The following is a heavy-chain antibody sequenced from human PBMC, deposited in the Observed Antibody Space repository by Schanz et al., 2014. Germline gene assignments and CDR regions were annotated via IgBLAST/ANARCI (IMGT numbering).Heavy chain of an antibody. CDR1: GYTFSSFF. D-gene: IGHD5-12*01. J-gene: IGHJ4*02. V-gene: IGHV1-18*01. CDR3: ARTGYDPSLAH. Sequence: QVYLVQSGPEVAEPGASLKVSCKTSGYTFSSFFITWVRQAPGQGLEWMGWIRAYNGNTNYAQKLQGRVTMTTDTSTSTAYMELRSLRSDDTAVYYCARTGYDPSLAHWGQGTLVTVSS. CDR2: IRAYNGNT.